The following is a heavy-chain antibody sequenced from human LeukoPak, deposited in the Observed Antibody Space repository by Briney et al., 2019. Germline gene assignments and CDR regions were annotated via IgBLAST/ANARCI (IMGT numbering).Heavy chain of an antibody. J-gene: IGHJ4*02. Sequence: GGSLRLSCAASGFTFSNYWMNWVRQAPGKGLEWVANIKQDGNEIYYVDSVKGRFTISRDNAKNSLYLQMNSLRAEDTAVYYCARARRVETVTYYFDYWGQGALVTVSS. D-gene: IGHD4-23*01. CDR3: ARARRVETVTYYFDY. V-gene: IGHV3-7*01. CDR1: GFTFSNYW. CDR2: IKQDGNEI.